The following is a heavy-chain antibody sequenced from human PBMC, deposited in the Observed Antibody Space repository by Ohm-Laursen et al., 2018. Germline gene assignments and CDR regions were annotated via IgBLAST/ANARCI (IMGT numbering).Heavy chain of an antibody. V-gene: IGHV3-9*01. J-gene: IGHJ6*02. Sequence: SLRLSCAASGFTFADYAMHWVRQAPGKGLEWVSGISWNSGSIGYADSVKGRFTISRDNAKNSLYLQMNSLRAEDTALYYCAKSVGSNYYYGMDVWGQGTTVTVSS. D-gene: IGHD5/OR15-5a*01. CDR1: GFTFADYA. CDR3: AKSVGSNYYYGMDV. CDR2: ISWNSGSI.